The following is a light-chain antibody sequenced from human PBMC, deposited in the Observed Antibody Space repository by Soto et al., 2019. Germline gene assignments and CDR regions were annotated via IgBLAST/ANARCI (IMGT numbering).Light chain of an antibody. CDR1: SSDVGSYDL. V-gene: IGLV2-23*01. CDR2: EGT. J-gene: IGLJ1*01. Sequence: QSALTQPASVSGSPGQSITISCTGTSSDVGSYDLVSWYQHYPGKAPKLIIYEGTKRPSGVSTRFSGSKSGNTASLTISGLQAEDEADYFCCSYGGGSTLYVFGTATKLTVL. CDR3: CSYGGGSTLYV.